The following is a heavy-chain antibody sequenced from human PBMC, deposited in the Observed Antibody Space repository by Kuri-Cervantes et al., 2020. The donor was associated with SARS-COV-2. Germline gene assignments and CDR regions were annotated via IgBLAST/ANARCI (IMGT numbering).Heavy chain of an antibody. Sequence: ESLKISCTVSGGSISSSSYYWGWIRQPPGKGLEWIGSIYYSGSTYYNPSLKSRVTISVDTSKNQFSLKLSSVTAADTAAYYCARGSAAYYYYMDVWGKGTTVTVSS. CDR2: IYYSGST. V-gene: IGHV4-39*01. J-gene: IGHJ6*03. CDR3: ARGSAAYYYYMDV. CDR1: GGSISSSSYY.